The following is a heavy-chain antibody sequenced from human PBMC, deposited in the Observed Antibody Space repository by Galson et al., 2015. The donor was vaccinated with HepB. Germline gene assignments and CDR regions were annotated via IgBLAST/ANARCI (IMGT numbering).Heavy chain of an antibody. CDR1: GYTFTSYG. V-gene: IGHV1-18*01. CDR2: ISAYNGNT. Sequence: SVKVSCKASGYTFTSYGISWVRQAPGQGLEWMGWISAYNGNTNYAQKLQGRVTMTTDTSTSTAYMELRSLRSDDTAVYYCARVRYCSSTSCYVGVVGALYYYYYMDVWGKGTTVTVSS. D-gene: IGHD2-2*01. CDR3: ARVRYCSSTSCYVGVVGALYYYYYMDV. J-gene: IGHJ6*03.